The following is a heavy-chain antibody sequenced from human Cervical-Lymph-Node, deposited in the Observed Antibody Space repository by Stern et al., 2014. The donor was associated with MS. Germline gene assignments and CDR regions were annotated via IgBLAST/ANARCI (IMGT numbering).Heavy chain of an antibody. CDR3: ARDPEVFDAFDV. CDR1: GYTFTNFA. Sequence: QVQLVESGSELKRPGASLKVSCAASGYTFTNFAINWVRQDPGQGLEWMGWINSDTGTATYAQSFTGRFVFSLATSVSTAYLQISSLKTEDTAVYYCARDPEVFDAFDVWGQGTMVTVSS. CDR2: INSDTGTA. V-gene: IGHV7-4-1*02. J-gene: IGHJ3*01.